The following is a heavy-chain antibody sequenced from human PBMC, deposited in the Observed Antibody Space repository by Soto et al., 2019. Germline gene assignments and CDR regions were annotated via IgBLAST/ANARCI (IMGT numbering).Heavy chain of an antibody. D-gene: IGHD4-17*01. V-gene: IGHV4-59*05. J-gene: IGHJ5*02. CDR2: IYYSGST. Sequence: PSETLSLTCTVAGGYISSYDLSWIRPTTGKGLEWIGSIYYSGSTNYNPSLKSRVTISVDTSKNQFSLKLSSVTAADTAMYYCARHGERTIRSLNWFDPWGQGTLVTVSS. CDR3: ARHGERTIRSLNWFDP. CDR1: GGYISSYD.